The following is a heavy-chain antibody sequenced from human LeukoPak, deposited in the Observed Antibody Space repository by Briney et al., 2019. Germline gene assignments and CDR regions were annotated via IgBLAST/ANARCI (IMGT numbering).Heavy chain of an antibody. D-gene: IGHD3-16*01. J-gene: IGHJ3*02. V-gene: IGHV3-74*03. CDR1: GLTFSGYW. Sequence: GGSLRLSCAASGLTFSGYWMHWVRQAPGKGLVWVSRINNDGNITTYADSVKGRFTISRDNAKNTLYLQMKSLRAGDTAVYYCARELIYGNDAFDIWGQGTMVTVSS. CDR2: INNDGNIT. CDR3: ARELIYGNDAFDI.